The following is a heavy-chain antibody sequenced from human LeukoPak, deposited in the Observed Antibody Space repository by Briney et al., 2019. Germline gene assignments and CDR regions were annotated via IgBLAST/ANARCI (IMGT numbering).Heavy chain of an antibody. CDR2: IYPGDSDT. Sequence: GESLKISCKGSGYSFTSYWIGWVRQMPGKGLEWMGIIYPGDSDTRYSPSFQGQVTISADKSISTAYLQWSSLKASDTAMYYCARQVSSGGGWFGELDYWGQGTQVTVSS. CDR1: GYSFTSYW. CDR3: ARQVSSGGGWFGELDY. J-gene: IGHJ4*02. D-gene: IGHD3-10*01. V-gene: IGHV5-51*01.